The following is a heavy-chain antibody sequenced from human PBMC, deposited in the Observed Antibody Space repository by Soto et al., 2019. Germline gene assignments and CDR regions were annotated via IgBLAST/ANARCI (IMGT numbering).Heavy chain of an antibody. Sequence: EVQLVEAGGGLVQPGRSLRLSCVASGFTADDYALHWVRQAPGKGLEWVSGISSNSDTIHYADSVKDRFTISRDNAKTSLTLQINSTRPEDTAVYYCAKDMKWGGMTTIYYFDPWGQGTLVTVSS. J-gene: IGHJ4*02. V-gene: IGHV3-9*02. CDR1: GFTADDYA. D-gene: IGHD3-3*01. CDR3: AKDMKWGGMTTIYYFDP. CDR2: ISSNSDTI.